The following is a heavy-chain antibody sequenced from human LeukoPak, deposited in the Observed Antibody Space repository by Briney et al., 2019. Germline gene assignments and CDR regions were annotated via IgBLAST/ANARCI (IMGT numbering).Heavy chain of an antibody. CDR2: IYYSGST. Sequence: PSETLSLTCTVSGGSISSYYWSWIRQPPGKGLEWIGYIYYSGSTNYNPSLKSRVTISVDTSKNQFSLKLSSVTAADTAVYYCARSTDSSGWYPYYFDYWGQGTLVTVSS. CDR1: GGSISSYY. J-gene: IGHJ4*02. CDR3: ARSTDSSGWYPYYFDY. V-gene: IGHV4-59*12. D-gene: IGHD6-19*01.